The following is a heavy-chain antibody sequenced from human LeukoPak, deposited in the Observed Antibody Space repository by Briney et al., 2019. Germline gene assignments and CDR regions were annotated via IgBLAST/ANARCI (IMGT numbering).Heavy chain of an antibody. J-gene: IGHJ1*01. CDR3: AKEIPHYLAYCGGDCYSRYFQH. CDR2: ISWNSGSI. V-gene: IGHV3-9*01. CDR1: GFTFDDYA. Sequence: GGSLRLSCAASGFTFDDYAMHWVRQAPGKGLEWVSGISWNSGSIGYADSVKGRFTISRDNAKNSLYLQMNSLRAEDTALYYCAKEIPHYLAYCGGDCYSRYFQHWGQGTLVTVSS. D-gene: IGHD2-21*01.